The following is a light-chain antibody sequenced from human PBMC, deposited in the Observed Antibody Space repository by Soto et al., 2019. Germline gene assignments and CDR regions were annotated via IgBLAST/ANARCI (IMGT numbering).Light chain of an antibody. V-gene: IGKV3-11*01. J-gene: IGKJ1*01. Sequence: EIVLTQSPATLSLSPGERATISSRASQSVSSYLAWYQQKPGQAPRLLIYDASNRATGIPVRFSGSGSGTDFTLTISSLEPEDFAVYYCQQRSNWPPTFGQGTKVDIK. CDR3: QQRSNWPPT. CDR2: DAS. CDR1: QSVSSY.